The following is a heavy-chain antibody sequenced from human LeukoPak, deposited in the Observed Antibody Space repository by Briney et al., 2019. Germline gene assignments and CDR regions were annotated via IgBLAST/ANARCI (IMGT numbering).Heavy chain of an antibody. D-gene: IGHD4-17*01. Sequence: SETLSLTCTVSGGSISSYYWSWIRQPAGKGLEWIGRIYTSGSTNYNPSLKSRVTISVDTSKNQFSLKLSSVTAADTAVYYCARGLDYGDPYYFDYWGQGTLVTVSS. J-gene: IGHJ4*02. CDR1: GGSISSYY. V-gene: IGHV4-4*07. CDR3: ARGLDYGDPYYFDY. CDR2: IYTSGST.